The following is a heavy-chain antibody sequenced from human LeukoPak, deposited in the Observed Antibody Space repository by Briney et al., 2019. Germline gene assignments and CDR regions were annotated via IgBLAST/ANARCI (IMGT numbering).Heavy chain of an antibody. V-gene: IGHV4-34*01. J-gene: IGHJ4*02. D-gene: IGHD5-18*01. CDR1: GGSFSGYY. CDR3: ARTGYSYGPNPYYFDY. CDR2: INHSGST. Sequence: SETLSLTCAVYGGSFSGYYWSWIRQPPGKGLEWIGEINHSGSTNYNPSLKSRVTISVDTSKNQFSLKLSSVTAADTAAYYCARTGYSYGPNPYYFDYWGQGTLVTVSS.